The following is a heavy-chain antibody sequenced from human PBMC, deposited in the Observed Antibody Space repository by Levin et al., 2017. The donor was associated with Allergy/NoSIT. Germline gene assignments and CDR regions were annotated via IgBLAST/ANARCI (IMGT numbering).Heavy chain of an antibody. D-gene: IGHD5-18*01. CDR3: ARGGERFGDLTSTAMVGSAIDY. CDR2: INHSGST. V-gene: IGHV4-34*01. CDR1: GGSFSGYY. Sequence: KSSETLSLTCAVYGGSFSGYYWSWIRQPPGKGLEWIGEINHSGSTNYNPSLKSRVTISVDTSKNQFSLKLSSVTAADTAVYYCARGGERFGDLTSTAMVGSAIDYWGQGTLVTVSS. J-gene: IGHJ4*02.